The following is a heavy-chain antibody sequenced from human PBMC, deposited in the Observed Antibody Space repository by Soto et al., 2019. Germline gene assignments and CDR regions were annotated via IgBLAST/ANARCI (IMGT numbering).Heavy chain of an antibody. Sequence: EVQLVESGGGLIQPGGSLRLSCAASGFTFSSNDMNWVRQAPGKGLEWVSLIYSGGSTYYADSVKGRFTISRDNSKNTLYLQMSSLRAEDTAVYYCATRPLWPGDPWGQGTMVTVSS. CDR2: IYSGGST. CDR3: ATRPLWPGDP. D-gene: IGHD3-10*01. CDR1: GFTFSSND. V-gene: IGHV3-53*01. J-gene: IGHJ3*01.